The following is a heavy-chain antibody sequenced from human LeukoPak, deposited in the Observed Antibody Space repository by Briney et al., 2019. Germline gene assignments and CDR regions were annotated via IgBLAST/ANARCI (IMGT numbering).Heavy chain of an antibody. J-gene: IGHJ4*02. CDR1: GFTFSSYW. Sequence: GGSLRLSCAASGFTFSSYWMTWVRQAPGKGLEWVSAISGSGGSTYYADSVKGRFTISRDNSKNTLYLQMNSLRAEDTAVYYCAKDYYDSSGYEAPGYFDYWGQGTLVTVSS. CDR3: AKDYYDSSGYEAPGYFDY. D-gene: IGHD3-22*01. CDR2: ISGSGGST. V-gene: IGHV3-23*01.